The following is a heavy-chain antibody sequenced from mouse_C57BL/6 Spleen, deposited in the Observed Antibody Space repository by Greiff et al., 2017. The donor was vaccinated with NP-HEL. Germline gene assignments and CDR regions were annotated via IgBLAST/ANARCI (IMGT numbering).Heavy chain of an antibody. Sequence: QVQLQQPGAELVMPGASVKLSCKASGYTFTSYWMPWVKQRPGQGLEWIGEIDPSDSYTNYNQKFKGKSTLTVDTSSSTAYMQLSSLTSEDSAVYYCARKGEGFAYWGQGTLVTVSA. CDR3: ARKGEGFAY. CDR2: IDPSDSYT. V-gene: IGHV1-69*01. CDR1: GYTFTSYW. J-gene: IGHJ3*01.